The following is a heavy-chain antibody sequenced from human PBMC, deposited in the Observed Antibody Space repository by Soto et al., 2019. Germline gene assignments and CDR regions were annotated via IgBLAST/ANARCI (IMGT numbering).Heavy chain of an antibody. V-gene: IGHV2-5*01. D-gene: IGHD6-13*01. J-gene: IGHJ5*02. CDR1: GFSLSTSGVG. CDR3: ERRLAAAARIFWFDH. Sequence: SGPTLVNPTQTLTLTCTFSGFSLSTSGVGVGWIRQPPGKALEWLALIYWNDDKRYSPSLKSRLTITKDTSKNQVVLTMTNMDPVDTATYYCERRLAAAARIFWFDHWGQGTLVTVS. CDR2: IYWNDDK.